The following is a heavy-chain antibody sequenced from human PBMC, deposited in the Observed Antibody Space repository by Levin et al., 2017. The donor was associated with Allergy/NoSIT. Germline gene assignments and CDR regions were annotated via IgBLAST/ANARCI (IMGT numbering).Heavy chain of an antibody. V-gene: IGHV1-2*02. CDR1: GSTFTGYY. D-gene: IGHD2-2*01. Sequence: GGSLRLSCKASGSTFTGYYVHWVRQAPGQGLEWMGWIDPFSGDTNYAQKFQGKVTMTRDTMNTAYLELGSLGSDDTAVYYGAGFPPTYQLLESPPKDFCYSLDVWGHGTTVIVSS. J-gene: IGHJ6*02. CDR3: AGFPPTYQLLESPPKDFCYSLDV. CDR2: IDPFSGDT.